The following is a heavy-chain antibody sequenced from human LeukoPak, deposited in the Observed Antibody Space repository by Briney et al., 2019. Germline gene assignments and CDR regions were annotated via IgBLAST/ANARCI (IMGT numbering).Heavy chain of an antibody. Sequence: GGSLRLSCAASGFTFSSYSMNWVRQAPGKGLEWVSSISSSSSYIYYADSVKGRFTISRDNAKNSLYLQMNSLRAEDTAVYYCAKDTRIHYYDFWSGPNDAFDIWGQGTMVTVSS. CDR3: AKDTRIHYYDFWSGPNDAFDI. J-gene: IGHJ3*02. D-gene: IGHD3-3*01. CDR1: GFTFSSYS. CDR2: ISSSSSYI. V-gene: IGHV3-21*04.